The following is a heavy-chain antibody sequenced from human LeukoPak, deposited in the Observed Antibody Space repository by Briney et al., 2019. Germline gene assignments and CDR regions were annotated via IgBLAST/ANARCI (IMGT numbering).Heavy chain of an antibody. Sequence: PGGSLRLSCAASGFTVSSNYMSWVRQAPGKGLEWASVIYSGGSTYYADSVKGRFTISRDNSKNTLYLQMNGLRAEDTAVYYCARDRPPVYCSSTSCYRDYWGQGTLVTVSS. D-gene: IGHD2-2*01. CDR2: IYSGGST. J-gene: IGHJ4*02. CDR3: ARDRPPVYCSSTSCYRDY. V-gene: IGHV3-66*02. CDR1: GFTVSSNY.